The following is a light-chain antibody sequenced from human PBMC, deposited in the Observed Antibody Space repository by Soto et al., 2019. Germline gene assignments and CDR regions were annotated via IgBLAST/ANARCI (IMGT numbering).Light chain of an antibody. CDR2: EVT. CDR1: SSDVCTYDY. V-gene: IGLV2-14*01. CDR3: SSHTSVNTRV. Sequence: QSAVTQPASVSGSPGQSIAISCTGTSSDVCTYDYVSWYQQYPDKAPKLIIYEVTQRPSGVSNRFSGSKSGNTASLTISGLQAEDEADYYCSSHTSVNTRVFGTGTKLTVL. J-gene: IGLJ1*01.